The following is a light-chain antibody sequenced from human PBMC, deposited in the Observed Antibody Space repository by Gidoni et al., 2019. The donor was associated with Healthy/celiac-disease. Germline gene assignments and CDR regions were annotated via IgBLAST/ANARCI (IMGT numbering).Light chain of an antibody. V-gene: IGKV4-1*01. CDR2: WAS. CDR3: QHCNSIPLT. CDR1: QGVLYRPNGRHF. Sequence: DIVMTQSPATLTVSLGERATINCKSSQGVLYRPNGRHFVAWYQQQPGHPPKLLISWASSREAGVADRISGGWSGAYFTLTINHVHAEFVAVYFCQHCNSIPLTFGGGTKVEIK. J-gene: IGKJ4*01.